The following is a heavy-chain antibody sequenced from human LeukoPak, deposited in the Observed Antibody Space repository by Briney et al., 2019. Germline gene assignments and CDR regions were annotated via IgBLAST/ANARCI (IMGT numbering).Heavy chain of an antibody. J-gene: IGHJ3*02. CDR1: GFTFSSYG. Sequence: PGGSLRLSCAASGFTFSSYGMHWVRQAPGKGLEWVAFIRYDGSNKYYADSVKGRFTISRDNSKNTLYLQMNSLRAEDTAVYYCAKERFGYSYGYDAFDIWGQGTMVTVSS. CDR3: AKERFGYSYGYDAFDI. D-gene: IGHD5-18*01. CDR2: IRYDGSNK. V-gene: IGHV3-30*02.